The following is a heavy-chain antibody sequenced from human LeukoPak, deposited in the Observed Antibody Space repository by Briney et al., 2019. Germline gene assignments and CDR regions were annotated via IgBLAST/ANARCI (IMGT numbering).Heavy chain of an antibody. J-gene: IGHJ6*03. CDR2: LSYGGSDK. CDR3: AKGNLGSYYYYYYMDV. V-gene: IGHV3-30*04. Sequence: PGGSLRLSCAASGFTFTTYAMHWVRQAPGKGLEWVAVLSYGGSDKYYADSVKGRFTISRDNSKDTLYLQMNSLRAEDTAVYCCAKGNLGSYYYYYYMDVWGKGTTVTISS. D-gene: IGHD3-16*01. CDR1: GFTFTTYA.